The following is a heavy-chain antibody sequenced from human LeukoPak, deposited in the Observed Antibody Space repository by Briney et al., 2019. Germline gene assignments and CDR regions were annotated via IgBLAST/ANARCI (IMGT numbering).Heavy chain of an antibody. D-gene: IGHD3-16*02. Sequence: GESLKISCKGSGYSFPNYWIGWVRQMPGKGLEWMGIIYPGDSDTTYKPSFQGQGTISADKSISPDYLQWSSLKASDTAMYYCARSRAEKVPVWGSYRHHDAFDIWGQGTRVTVSP. J-gene: IGHJ3*02. CDR2: IYPGDSDT. CDR3: ARSRAEKVPVWGSYRHHDAFDI. V-gene: IGHV5-51*01. CDR1: GYSFPNYW.